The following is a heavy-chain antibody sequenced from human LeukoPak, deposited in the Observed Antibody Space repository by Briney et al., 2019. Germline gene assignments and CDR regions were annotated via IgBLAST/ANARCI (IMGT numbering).Heavy chain of an antibody. CDR2: TYYRSKWYN. V-gene: IGHV6-1*01. CDR1: GDSVSSNSAA. J-gene: IGHJ6*02. Sequence: SQTLSLTCAISGDSVSSNSAAWNWIRQSPSRGLEWLGRTYYRSKWYNDYAVSVKSRITINPDTSKNQFSLQLNSVAPEDTAVYYCASGPYYYDSSGYYHLMDVWGQGTTVTVSS. D-gene: IGHD3-22*01. CDR3: ASGPYYYDSSGYYHLMDV.